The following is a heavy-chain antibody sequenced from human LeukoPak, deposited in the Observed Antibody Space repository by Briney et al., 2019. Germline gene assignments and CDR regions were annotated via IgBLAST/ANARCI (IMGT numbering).Heavy chain of an antibody. CDR1: GFTLSSYS. D-gene: IGHD3-10*01. V-gene: IGHV3-21*04. CDR2: ISRSSAYI. J-gene: IGHJ3*02. Sequence: QPGGSLRLSCAASGFTLSSYSMNWVRQAPGKGLEWVSSISRSSAYIYYADSVKGRFTISRDNSKNTLYLQMNSLRAEDTAVYYCAKDSRFGELLPDSFDIWGQGTMVTVSS. CDR3: AKDSRFGELLPDSFDI.